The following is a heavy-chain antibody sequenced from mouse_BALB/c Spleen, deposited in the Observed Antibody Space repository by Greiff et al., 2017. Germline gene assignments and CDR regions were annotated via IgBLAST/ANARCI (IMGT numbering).Heavy chain of an antibody. D-gene: IGHD2-3*01. CDR1: GYTFTSYY. CDR3: AIYDVYPWFAY. J-gene: IGHJ3*01. Sequence: QVQLKQSGPELVKPGASVKMSCKASGYTFTSYYIHWVKQRPGQGLEWIGWIYPGDGSTKYNEKFKGKTTLTADKSSSTAYMLLSSLASEDSAIYFCAIYDVYPWFAYWGQGTLVTVSA. V-gene: IGHV1S56*01. CDR2: IYPGDGST.